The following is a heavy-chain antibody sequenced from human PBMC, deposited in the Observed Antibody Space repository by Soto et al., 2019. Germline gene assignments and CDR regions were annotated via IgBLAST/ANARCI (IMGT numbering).Heavy chain of an antibody. Sequence: QVQLQESGPGLVKPSQTLSLTCTVSGGSISSGGYYWSWIRQHPGKGLEWIGYIYYSGSTYYNPSLKSRVTISVDTAKNQFSLKLSSVTAADTAVYYCARVVKGDYTNDYYYYYYMDVCGKGTTVTVSS. CDR2: IYYSGST. CDR3: ARVVKGDYTNDYYYYYYMDV. CDR1: GGSISSGGYY. D-gene: IGHD4-4*01. V-gene: IGHV4-31*03. J-gene: IGHJ6*03.